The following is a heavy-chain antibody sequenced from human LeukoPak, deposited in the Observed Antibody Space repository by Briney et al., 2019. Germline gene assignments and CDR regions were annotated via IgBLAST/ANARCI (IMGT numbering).Heavy chain of an antibody. V-gene: IGHV3-21*01. CDR3: ARDGNGGYSQYYFDH. CDR1: GFTFSSYS. D-gene: IGHD5-12*01. J-gene: IGHJ4*02. Sequence: PGGSLRLSCAASGFTFSSYSMNWVRQAPGKGLEWVSSISTSSSYIYYADSVKGRFTISRDNAKNSLYLQMNSLRAEDTAVYYCARDGNGGYSQYYFDHWGQGTLVTVSS. CDR2: ISTSSSYI.